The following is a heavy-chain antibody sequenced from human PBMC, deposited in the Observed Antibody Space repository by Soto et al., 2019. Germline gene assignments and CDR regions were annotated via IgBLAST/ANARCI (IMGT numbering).Heavy chain of an antibody. V-gene: IGHV3-30*18. CDR3: AKVGSIAVYIYHYALDV. D-gene: IGHD6-6*01. CDR1: GFTFSRYG. CDR2: ISYDGTKK. J-gene: IGHJ6*02. Sequence: QVQLMESGGGVVQPGKSLRLSCVGSGFTFSRYGMHWVRQAPGKGLEWVAGISYDGTKKYYGDSVKGRFSISRDNSRQTEYLQKDSLRAEDTAVYYCAKVGSIAVYIYHYALDVWGQGTTLTVSS.